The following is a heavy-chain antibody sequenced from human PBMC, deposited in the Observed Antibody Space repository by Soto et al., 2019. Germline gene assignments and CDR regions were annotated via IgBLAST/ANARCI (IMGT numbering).Heavy chain of an antibody. J-gene: IGHJ4*02. Sequence: QVQLVQSGAEVKKPGSSVKVSCKASGGTFSSYTISWVRQAPGQGLEWMGRIIPILGIANYAQKFQGRVTITADKSTSTGYMELSSLRSEDTAVYYCAGGPRSGSYYDYWGQGTLVTVSS. D-gene: IGHD3-10*01. CDR3: AGGPRSGSYYDY. CDR2: IIPILGIA. V-gene: IGHV1-69*02. CDR1: GGTFSSYT.